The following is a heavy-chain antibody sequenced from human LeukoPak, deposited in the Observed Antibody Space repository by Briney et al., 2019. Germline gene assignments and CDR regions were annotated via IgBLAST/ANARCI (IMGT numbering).Heavy chain of an antibody. CDR3: ARGRGSSGRRNWFDP. D-gene: IGHD6-19*01. J-gene: IGHJ5*02. CDR1: GYTFTSYG. V-gene: IGHV1-18*01. CDR2: ISAYNGNT. Sequence: WASVKVSCEASGYTFTSYGISWVRQAPGQGLEWVGWISAYNGNTNYAQKLQGRVTMTTDTSTSTAYMELRSLRSDDTAVHYCARGRGSSGRRNWFDPWGQGTLVTVSS.